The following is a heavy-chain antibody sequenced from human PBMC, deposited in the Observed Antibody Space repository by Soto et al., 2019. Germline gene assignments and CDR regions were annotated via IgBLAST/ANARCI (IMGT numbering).Heavy chain of an antibody. CDR1: GYTFTSYA. CDR2: INAGNGNT. J-gene: IGHJ5*02. Sequence: QVQLVQSGAEVKKPGASVKVSCKASGYTFTSYAMHWVRQAPGQRLEWMGWINAGNGNTKYSQKFQGRVTITRDTSASTAYMELSSLRSEDTAVYYCARGAGYSSSWYGGETWFDPWGQGTLVTVSS. V-gene: IGHV1-3*01. D-gene: IGHD6-13*01. CDR3: ARGAGYSSSWYGGETWFDP.